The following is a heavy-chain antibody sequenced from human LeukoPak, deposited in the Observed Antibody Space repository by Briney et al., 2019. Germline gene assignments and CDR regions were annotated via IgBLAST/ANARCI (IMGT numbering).Heavy chain of an antibody. J-gene: IGHJ4*02. D-gene: IGHD6-19*01. CDR2: VSSSGTTT. Sequence: TGGSLRLSCAAYGFSFSVYEIHWVRRAPGKGLEWISDVSSSGTTTYCTDSVKVPFTISRDNAKNSLYLQMNSLRATDTAVYYCTTLKVASNFDYWGQGTLVTVSS. V-gene: IGHV3-48*03. CDR3: TTLKVASNFDY. CDR1: GFSFSVYE.